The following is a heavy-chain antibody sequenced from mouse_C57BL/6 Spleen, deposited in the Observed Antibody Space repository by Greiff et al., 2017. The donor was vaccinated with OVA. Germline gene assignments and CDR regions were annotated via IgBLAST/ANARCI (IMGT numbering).Heavy chain of an antibody. CDR1: GYTFTDYN. V-gene: IGHV1-22*01. D-gene: IGHD1-1*01. CDR3: ARPPNYYGSSYGYFDV. Sequence: VQLQQSGPELVKPGASVKMSCKASGYTFTDYNMHWVKQSHGKSLEWIGYINPNNGGTSYNQKFKGKATLTVNKSSSTAYMELRSLTSEDSAVYYCARPPNYYGSSYGYFDVWGTGTTVTVSS. J-gene: IGHJ1*03. CDR2: INPNNGGT.